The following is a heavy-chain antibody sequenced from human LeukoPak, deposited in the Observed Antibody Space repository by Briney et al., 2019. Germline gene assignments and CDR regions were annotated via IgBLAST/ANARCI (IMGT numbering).Heavy chain of an antibody. D-gene: IGHD4-11*01. Sequence: ASVTVSCKASGYTFTTHAMHWVRQAPGQRLEWLGWINAGNGNTKYSQKFQGRVTITRDTSASTAYMELSSLRSEDTAVYYCARVTEAGAFDIWGQGTMVTVSS. J-gene: IGHJ3*02. V-gene: IGHV1-3*01. CDR3: ARVTEAGAFDI. CDR1: GYTFTTHA. CDR2: INAGNGNT.